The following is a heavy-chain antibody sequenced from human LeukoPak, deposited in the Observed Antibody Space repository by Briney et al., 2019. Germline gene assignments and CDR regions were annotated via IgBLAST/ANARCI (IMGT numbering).Heavy chain of an antibody. Sequence: GASVKVSCKASGYTFTDYYMHWVRQAPGQGLEWMGRINPNSGGTNYAQKFQGRVTMTRDTSISTAYMELSRLRSDDTAVYYCARSLWFGEYDYWGQGTLVTVSS. J-gene: IGHJ4*02. CDR1: GYTFTDYY. CDR3: ARSLWFGEYDY. D-gene: IGHD3-10*01. V-gene: IGHV1-2*06. CDR2: INPNSGGT.